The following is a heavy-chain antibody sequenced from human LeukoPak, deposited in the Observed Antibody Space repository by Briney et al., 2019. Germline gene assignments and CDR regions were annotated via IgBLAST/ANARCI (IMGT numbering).Heavy chain of an antibody. V-gene: IGHV4-30-2*01. J-gene: IGHJ4*02. CDR2: IYHSGST. Sequence: SQTLSLTCAVSGGSISSGGYSWSWIRQPPGKVLEWIGYIYHSGSTYYNPSLKSRGTISVDRSKNQFSLKLSSVTAADTAVYYCARRPTGIDYWGQGTLVTVSS. CDR1: GGSISSGGYS. CDR3: ARRPTGIDY. D-gene: IGHD4-17*01.